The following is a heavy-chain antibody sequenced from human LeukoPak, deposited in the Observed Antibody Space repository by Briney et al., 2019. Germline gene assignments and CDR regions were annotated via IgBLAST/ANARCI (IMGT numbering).Heavy chain of an antibody. CDR2: IYYSGST. D-gene: IGHD2-15*01. CDR1: GGSISSYY. Sequence: SETLSLTCTVSGGSISSYYWSWIRQPPGKGLEWIGYIYYSGSTNYNPSLKSRVTISVDTSKNQFSLKLSSVTAADTAVYYCARHGRYCGGGSCDLDVWGQGTTVTVSS. CDR3: ARHGRYCGGGSCDLDV. V-gene: IGHV4-59*08. J-gene: IGHJ6*02.